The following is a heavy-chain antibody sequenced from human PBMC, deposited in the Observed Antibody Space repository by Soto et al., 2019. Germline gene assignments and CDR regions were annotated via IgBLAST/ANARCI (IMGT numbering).Heavy chain of an antibody. CDR3: AIYGENWYFDL. V-gene: IGHV1-69*02. CDR1: GGTFSSYT. Sequence: SVKVSCKASGGTFSSYTISCVRQAPGQGLEWMGRIIPILGIANYAQKFQGRVTITADKSTSTAYMELSSLRSEDTAVYYCAIYGENWYFDLWGRGTLVTVSS. J-gene: IGHJ2*01. D-gene: IGHD4-17*01. CDR2: IIPILGIA.